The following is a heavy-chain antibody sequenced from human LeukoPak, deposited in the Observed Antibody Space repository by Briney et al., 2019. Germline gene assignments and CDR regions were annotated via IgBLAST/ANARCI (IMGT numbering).Heavy chain of an antibody. J-gene: IGHJ3*02. V-gene: IGHV4-59*01. CDR1: GGSISSYY. CDR3: ARLPKNDFWSGSPDAFDI. Sequence: SETLSLTCTVSGGSISSYYWSWIQQPPGKGLEWIGYIYYSGSTNYNPSLKSRVTISVDTSKNQFSLKLSSVTAADTAVYYCARLPKNDFWSGSPDAFDIWGQGTMVTVSS. D-gene: IGHD3-3*01. CDR2: IYYSGST.